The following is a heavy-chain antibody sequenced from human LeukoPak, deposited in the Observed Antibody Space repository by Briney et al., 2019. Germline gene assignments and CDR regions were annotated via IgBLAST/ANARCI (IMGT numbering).Heavy chain of an antibody. D-gene: IGHD6-6*01. CDR3: ARRRTAARRRWFDP. J-gene: IGHJ5*02. V-gene: IGHV4-34*01. CDR1: GGSFSGYY. CDR2: INHSGST. Sequence: PSETLSLTCAVYGGSFSGYYWSWIRQPPGKGLEWIGEINHSGSTNYNPSLKSRVTISVDTSKNQFSLKLSSVTAADTAVYYCARRRTAARRRWFDPWGQGTLVTVSS.